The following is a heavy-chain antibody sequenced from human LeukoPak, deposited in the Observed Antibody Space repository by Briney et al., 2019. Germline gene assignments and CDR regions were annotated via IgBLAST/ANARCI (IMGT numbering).Heavy chain of an antibody. CDR3: ARTLDRRGYFDY. D-gene: IGHD3-10*01. CDR1: GGSISSSSYY. Sequence: KSSETLSLTCTVSGGSISSSSYYWGWIRQPPGKGLEWIGSIYYSGSTYYNPSLKSRVTISVDTSKNQFSLKLSSVTAADTAVYYCARTLDRRGYFDYWGQGTLVTVSS. V-gene: IGHV4-39*01. J-gene: IGHJ4*02. CDR2: IYYSGST.